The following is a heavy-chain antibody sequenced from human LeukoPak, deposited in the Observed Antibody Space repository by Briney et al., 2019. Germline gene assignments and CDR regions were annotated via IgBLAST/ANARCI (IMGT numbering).Heavy chain of an antibody. J-gene: IGHJ5*02. V-gene: IGHV4-31*03. CDR2: IYYSGST. Sequence: SQTLSLTCTVSGGSISSGGYYWSWIRQHPGKGLEWIGYIYYSGSTYYNPSLKSRVTISVDTSKNQFSLKLSSVTAADTAVYYCARVMGLVYSSGWFWFDPWGQGTLVTVSS. CDR1: GGSISSGGYY. CDR3: ARVMGLVYSSGWFWFDP. D-gene: IGHD6-19*01.